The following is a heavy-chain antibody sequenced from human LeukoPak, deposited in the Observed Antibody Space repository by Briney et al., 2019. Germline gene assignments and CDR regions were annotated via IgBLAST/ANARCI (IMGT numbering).Heavy chain of an antibody. CDR2: IYPGDSDI. D-gene: IGHD2-15*01. J-gene: IGHJ4*02. Sequence: GESLKISCKGSGYSFSSYWIGWVRQMPGKGLEWMGIIYPGDSDIRYSPSFQGQVTISADESINTAYLQWSSLKASDTAMYYCARELYCSGGSCYHFDYWGQGTLVTVSS. CDR1: GYSFSSYW. V-gene: IGHV5-51*01. CDR3: ARELYCSGGSCYHFDY.